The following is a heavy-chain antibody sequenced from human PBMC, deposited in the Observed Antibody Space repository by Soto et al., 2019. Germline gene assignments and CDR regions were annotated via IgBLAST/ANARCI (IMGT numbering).Heavy chain of an antibody. J-gene: IGHJ6*02. D-gene: IGHD3-22*01. V-gene: IGHV4-4*02. Sequence: QVQLQESGPGLVKPSGTLSLTCAVSGGSISSSNWWSWVRQPPGKGLEWIGEIYHSGSTNYNPSLKSRVTISVDKSNNQFSLKLSSVTAADTAVYYCARYRDDSSGYYYSYYYYGMDVWGQGTTVTVSS. CDR2: IYHSGST. CDR1: GGSISSSNW. CDR3: ARYRDDSSGYYYSYYYYGMDV.